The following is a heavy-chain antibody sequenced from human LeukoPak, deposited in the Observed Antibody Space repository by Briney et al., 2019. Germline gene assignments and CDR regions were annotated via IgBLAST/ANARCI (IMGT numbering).Heavy chain of an antibody. V-gene: IGHV3-21*01. J-gene: IGHJ6*03. CDR3: ARDFFAPGIPAANYMDV. Sequence: GGSLRLSCAASGFTFSSYEMNWVRQAPGKGLEWVSSISSSRSYIHYADSVKGRFTISRDNAKNSLYLQMNSLRAEDTAVYYCARDFFAPGIPAANYMDVWGKGTTVTVSS. CDR2: ISSSRSYI. D-gene: IGHD6-13*01. CDR1: GFTFSSYE.